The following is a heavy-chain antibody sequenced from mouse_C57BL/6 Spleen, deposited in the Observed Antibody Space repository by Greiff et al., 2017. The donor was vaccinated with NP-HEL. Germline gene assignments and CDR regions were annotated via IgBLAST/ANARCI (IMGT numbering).Heavy chain of an antibody. CDR3: AVEDYGGRFAY. V-gene: IGHV1-54*01. CDR1: GYDFTNYL. Sequence: QVQLKQSGAELVRPGTSVKVSCKASGYDFTNYLIEWVKQRPGQGLEWIGVINPGSGGTNYNEKFKGKATLTADKSSSTAYMQLSSLTSEGSAVYFGAVEDYGGRFAYWGQGTLVTVSA. D-gene: IGHD2-4*01. CDR2: INPGSGGT. J-gene: IGHJ3*01.